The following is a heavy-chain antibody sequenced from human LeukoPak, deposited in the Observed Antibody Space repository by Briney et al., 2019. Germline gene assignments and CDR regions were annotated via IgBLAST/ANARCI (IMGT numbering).Heavy chain of an antibody. V-gene: IGHV4-59*08. CDR2: IYYSGST. CDR3: ARHRGYSAKGSAYFDY. CDR1: GGSISSYY. D-gene: IGHD5-18*01. J-gene: IGHJ4*02. Sequence: PSETLSLTCTVSGGSISSYYWSWIRQPPGKGLEWIGYIYYSGSTNYNPSLKSRVTISVDTSKNQFSLKLSSVTAADTAVYYCARHRGYSAKGSAYFDYWGQGTLVTVSS.